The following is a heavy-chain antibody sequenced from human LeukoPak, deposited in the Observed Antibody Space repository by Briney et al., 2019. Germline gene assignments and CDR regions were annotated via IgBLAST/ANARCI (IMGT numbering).Heavy chain of an antibody. D-gene: IGHD3-22*01. CDR3: ETCHLYDRTGYYGPGSAFDY. Sequence: GGSLRLSCAPSAFSFNSYAMIGVRQAPGKGLEWVSAISGSGERTFYADSVKGRFTISRDNSKNTLYLQLNSLRDDDTAVYYSETCHLYDRTGYYGPGSAFDYCGQGTLVTVSS. CDR2: ISGSGERT. J-gene: IGHJ4*02. CDR1: AFSFNSYA. V-gene: IGHV3-23*01.